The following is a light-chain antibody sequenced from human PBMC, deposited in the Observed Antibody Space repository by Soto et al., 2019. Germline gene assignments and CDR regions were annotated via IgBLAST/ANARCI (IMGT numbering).Light chain of an antibody. J-gene: IGLJ3*02. CDR2: GDN. CDR3: QSFDSSLGGWV. Sequence: QSVLTQPPSVSGAPGQRVTISCTGSSSNTGAGHDVHWYQQLPGTAPKLLISGDNNRPSGVPDRFSGSKSGTSASLAITGLQAEDEADYYCQSFDSSLGGWVFGGGTKLTVL. CDR1: SSNTGAGHD. V-gene: IGLV1-40*01.